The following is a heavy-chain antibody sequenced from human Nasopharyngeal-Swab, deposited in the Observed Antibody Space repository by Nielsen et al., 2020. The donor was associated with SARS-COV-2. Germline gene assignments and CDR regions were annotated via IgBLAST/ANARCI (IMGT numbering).Heavy chain of an antibody. J-gene: IGHJ4*02. CDR3: ARDPYYDILTGYSRHFDY. V-gene: IGHV4-34*01. CDR1: GVSFSGYY. D-gene: IGHD3-9*01. Sequence: SETLSLTCAAYGVSFSGYYWSWIRQPPGKGLEWIGEINHSGSTNYNPSLKSRVTISVDTSKNQFSLKLSSVTAADTAVYYCARDPYYDILTGYSRHFDYWGQGTLVTVSS. CDR2: INHSGST.